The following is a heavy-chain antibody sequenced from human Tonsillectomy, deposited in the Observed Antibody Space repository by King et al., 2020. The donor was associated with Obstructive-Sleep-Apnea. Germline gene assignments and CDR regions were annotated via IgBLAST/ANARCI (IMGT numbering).Heavy chain of an antibody. Sequence: QLQESGPGLVKPSETLSLTCTVSGGSISSYYWSWIRQPPGKGLEWIGYIYYIGSTNYNPSLQSRVTISVDTSKKQYSLKLSSVTAADTAVYYCARRARIVGATRGWFDPWGQGTLVTVSS. J-gene: IGHJ5*02. CDR3: ARRARIVGATRGWFDP. V-gene: IGHV4-59*08. CDR1: GGSISSYY. CDR2: IYYIGST. D-gene: IGHD1-26*01.